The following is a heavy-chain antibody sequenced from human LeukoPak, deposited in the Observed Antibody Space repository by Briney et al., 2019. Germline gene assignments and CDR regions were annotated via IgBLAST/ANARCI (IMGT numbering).Heavy chain of an antibody. CDR2: IYYSGST. V-gene: IGHV4-59*08. J-gene: IGHJ4*02. CDR1: GGSISTYD. Sequence: SETLSLTCTVSGGSISTYDWSWIRQPPGRGLEWIGYIYYSGSTNYNSSLKSRVTISVDTSKNQFSLKLSSVTDADTAVYYCARGGYNWGAFDYWGQGTLVTVSS. D-gene: IGHD5-24*01. CDR3: ARGGYNWGAFDY.